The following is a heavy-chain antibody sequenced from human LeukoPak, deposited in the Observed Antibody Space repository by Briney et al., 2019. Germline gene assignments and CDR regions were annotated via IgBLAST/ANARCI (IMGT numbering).Heavy chain of an antibody. CDR2: IYYSGST. D-gene: IGHD2-15*01. Sequence: PSETLSLTCTVSDGSINSYYWSWIRQPPGKGLEWIGYIYYSGSTNYNPSLKSRLTISVDTSNNKFSLKLTSLTAADTAVYYCVRHLSAGRPAFDIWGQGTMVTVSS. CDR1: DGSINSYY. V-gene: IGHV4-59*08. J-gene: IGHJ3*02. CDR3: VRHLSAGRPAFDI.